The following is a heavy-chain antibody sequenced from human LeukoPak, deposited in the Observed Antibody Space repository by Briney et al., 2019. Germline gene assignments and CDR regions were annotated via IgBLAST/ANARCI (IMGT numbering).Heavy chain of an antibody. CDR2: ISGSGGST. CDR3: ARGSGSSWYFYFDY. CDR1: GFTFSSYG. D-gene: IGHD6-13*01. Sequence: GGTLRLSCAASGFTFSSYGMSWVRQAPGKGLEWVSAISGSGGSTYYADSVKGRFTISRDNAKNSVYLQMNSLRAEDTALYYCARGSGSSWYFYFDYWGQGTLVTVSS. J-gene: IGHJ4*02. V-gene: IGHV3-23*01.